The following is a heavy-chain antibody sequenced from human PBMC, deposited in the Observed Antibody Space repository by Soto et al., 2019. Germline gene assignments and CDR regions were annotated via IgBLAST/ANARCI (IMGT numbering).Heavy chain of an antibody. CDR2: IIPIFGTA. D-gene: IGHD3-3*01. CDR1: GGTFSSYA. CDR3: ARGTPRWFWSEKVMDV. V-gene: IGHV1-69*06. Sequence: GASVKVSCKASGGTFSSYAISWVRQAPGQGLEWMGGIIPIFGTANYAQKFQGRVTITADKSTSTAYMELNSLRAEDTAVYYCARGTPRWFWSEKVMDVWGQGTTVTVSS. J-gene: IGHJ6*02.